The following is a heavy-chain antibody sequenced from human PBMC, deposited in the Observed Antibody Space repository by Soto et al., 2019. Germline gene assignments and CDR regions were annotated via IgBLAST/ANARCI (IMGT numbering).Heavy chain of an antibody. J-gene: IGHJ4*02. CDR3: ARDFAYFDS. V-gene: IGHV4-61*01. Sequence: VQLQESGPGLVKPSETLSLTCTVSGGSFKSGSYSWSWIRQPPGKGLEWIGYVYHTGRTSYNPSLKRRVSLSMDTSKNQFSLNLDSVTAADTAVYFCARDFAYFDSWGQGTLVTVSS. CDR1: GGSFKSGSYS. D-gene: IGHD3-3*01. CDR2: VYHTGRT.